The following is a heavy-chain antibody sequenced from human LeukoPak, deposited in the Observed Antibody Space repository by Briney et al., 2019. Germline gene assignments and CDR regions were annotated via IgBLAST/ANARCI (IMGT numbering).Heavy chain of an antibody. CDR1: GGSFSGYY. CDR2: IIYSGST. CDR3: ARVRSIVVVPANTRFDY. Sequence: SDTLSLTCAVYGGSFSGYYWSWIRQPPGKGLEWIGEIIYSGSTNYNPSLKSQVTISVDTSKNQFSLKLTSVTAADTAVYYCARVRSIVVVPANTRFDYWGQGTLVTVSS. V-gene: IGHV4-34*12. J-gene: IGHJ4*02. D-gene: IGHD2-2*01.